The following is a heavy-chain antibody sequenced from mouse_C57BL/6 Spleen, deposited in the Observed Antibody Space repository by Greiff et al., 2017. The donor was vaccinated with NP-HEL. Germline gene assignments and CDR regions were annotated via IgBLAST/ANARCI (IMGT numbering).Heavy chain of an antibody. J-gene: IGHJ1*03. Sequence: QVQLQQSGTELVKPGASVKLSCKASGYTFTSYWMHWVKQRPGQGLEWIGNINPSNGGTNYNEKFKSKATLTVDKSSSTAYMQLSSLTSEDSAVYYCARSRVTTVVATDWYFDVWGTGTTVTVSS. CDR1: GYTFTSYW. CDR3: ARSRVTTVVATDWYFDV. D-gene: IGHD1-1*01. V-gene: IGHV1-53*01. CDR2: INPSNGGT.